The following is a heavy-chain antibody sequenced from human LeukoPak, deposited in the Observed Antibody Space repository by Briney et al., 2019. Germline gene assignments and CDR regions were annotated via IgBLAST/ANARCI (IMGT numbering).Heavy chain of an antibody. D-gene: IGHD3-10*01. CDR1: GGSFSGYY. CDR3: ARHHIEGYYYGSEY. CDR2: INHSGST. V-gene: IGHV4-34*01. Sequence: SETLSLTCAVYGGSFSGYYWSWIRQPPGKGLEWIGEINHSGSTNYNPSLKSRVTISVDTSKNQFSLKLSSVTAADTAVYYCARHHIEGYYYGSEYWGQGTLVTVSS. J-gene: IGHJ4*02.